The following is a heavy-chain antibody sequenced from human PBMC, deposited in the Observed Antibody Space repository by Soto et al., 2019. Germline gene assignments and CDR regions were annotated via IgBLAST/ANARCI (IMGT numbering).Heavy chain of an antibody. CDR1: GFTFSSYS. CDR3: ARDPVNWNGGPGYYGMDV. CDR2: ISSSSSTI. J-gene: IGHJ6*02. D-gene: IGHD1-1*01. Sequence: GGSLRLSCAASGFTFSSYSMNWVRQAPGKGLEWVSYISSSSSTIYYADSVKGRFTISRDNAKNSLYLQMNSLRDEDTAVYYCARDPVNWNGGPGYYGMDVWGQGTTVTVSS. V-gene: IGHV3-48*02.